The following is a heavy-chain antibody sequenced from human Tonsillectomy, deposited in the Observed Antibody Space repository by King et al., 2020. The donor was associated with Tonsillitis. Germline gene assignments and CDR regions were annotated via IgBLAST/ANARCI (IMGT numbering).Heavy chain of an antibody. D-gene: IGHD2-21*01. J-gene: IGHJ3*02. CDR1: GFTFSTYD. V-gene: IGHV3-13*01. CDR2: IGSAGDT. CDR3: ARYSDLHDAFDI. Sequence: VQLVEFGGGLVQPGGSLRLSCVASGFTFSTYDMHWVRHATGKGLEWVSAIGSAGDTYYPGSVKGRFTISRENAKNSFYLQMNSLRAGDTAVYYCARYSDLHDAFDIWGQGTMVTVSS.